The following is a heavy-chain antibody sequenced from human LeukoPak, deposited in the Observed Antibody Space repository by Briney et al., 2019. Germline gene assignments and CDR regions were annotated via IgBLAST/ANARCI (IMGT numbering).Heavy chain of an antibody. CDR2: IYYSGST. CDR1: GGSISSYY. J-gene: IGHJ5*02. V-gene: IGHV4-59*01. D-gene: IGHD4-11*01. CDR3: ARSYSWSNWFGP. Sequence: SETLSLTCTASGGSISSYYWSWIRQPPGKGLEWIGYIYYSGSTNYNPSLKSRVTISVDTSKNQFSLKLSSVTAADTAVYYCARSYSWSNWFGPWGQGTLVTVSS.